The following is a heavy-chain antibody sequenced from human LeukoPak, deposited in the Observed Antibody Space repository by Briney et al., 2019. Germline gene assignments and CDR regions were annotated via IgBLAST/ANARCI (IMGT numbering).Heavy chain of an antibody. Sequence: GGSLRLSCAASGFTFSSYEMNWVRQAPGKGLEWVSYISSSGSTIYYADSVKGRFAISRDNAKNTLYLQMNSLRAEDTAVYYCARGLSGYSSSLGYWGQGTLVTVSS. V-gene: IGHV3-48*03. CDR3: ARGLSGYSSSLGY. J-gene: IGHJ4*02. CDR1: GFTFSSYE. D-gene: IGHD6-6*01. CDR2: ISSSGSTI.